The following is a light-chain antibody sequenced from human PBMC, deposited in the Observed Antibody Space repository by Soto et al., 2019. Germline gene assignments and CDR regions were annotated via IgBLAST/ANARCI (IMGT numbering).Light chain of an antibody. CDR1: QSILSSSNNKNY. CDR2: CAS. J-gene: IGKJ4*01. V-gene: IGKV4-1*01. CDR3: QQYYSTPPT. Sequence: DIVMTQSPDSLTVSLGERATINCKSSQSILSSSNNKNYLVWYQQKPGQPPKELIKCASTRESGVPYRFSGSGSGADFTLTISSLQAEDVAVYYCQQYYSTPPTFGGGTKLEIK.